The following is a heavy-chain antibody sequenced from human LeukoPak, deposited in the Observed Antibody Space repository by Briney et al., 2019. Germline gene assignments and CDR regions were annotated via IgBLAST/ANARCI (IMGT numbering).Heavy chain of an antibody. CDR2: ISYDGKSI. Sequence: PGGSLRLSCAASGFTFSTYGMHWVRQAPGKGLEWVGVISYDGKSIHYSDSVKGRFTISRDNAKNSLYLQMNSLKTEDTGIYYCTTRSSGLNCYEIWGQGTLVTVSS. D-gene: IGHD2-15*01. J-gene: IGHJ4*02. V-gene: IGHV3-30*03. CDR1: GFTFSTYG. CDR3: TTRSSGLNCYEI.